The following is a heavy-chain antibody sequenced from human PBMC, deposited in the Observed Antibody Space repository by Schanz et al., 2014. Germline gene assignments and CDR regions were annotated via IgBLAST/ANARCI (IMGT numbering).Heavy chain of an antibody. CDR2: IIPILGIA. J-gene: IGHJ4*02. V-gene: IGHV1-69*08. CDR3: ARDQSPYTNSSDVRYFDY. CDR1: GGTFSSDT. Sequence: QVQLVQSEAEVKKPGSSVKVSCKASGGTFSSDTFSWVRQAPGQGLEWMGRIIPILGIATYAQKFQGRVTMTADTSTSTAYMDLRSLRSDDTAVYYCARDQSPYTNSSDVRYFDYWGQGSLVTVSS. D-gene: IGHD6-6*01.